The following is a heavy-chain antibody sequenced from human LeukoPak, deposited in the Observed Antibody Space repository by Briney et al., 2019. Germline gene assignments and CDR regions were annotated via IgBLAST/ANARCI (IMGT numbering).Heavy chain of an antibody. Sequence: SETLSLTCDVYGGSFRGYYWTWIRQSPGKGLEWLGEFTHLETTNYNPSLKSRVTVSVDTSKNQLSLSLTSVTAADTAVYFCARGNRRLGYYGSGSRLPYDSWGQGTLVTVSS. CDR1: GGSFRGYY. D-gene: IGHD3-10*01. J-gene: IGHJ5*02. CDR3: ARGNRRLGYYGSGSRLPYDS. CDR2: FTHLETT. V-gene: IGHV4-34*01.